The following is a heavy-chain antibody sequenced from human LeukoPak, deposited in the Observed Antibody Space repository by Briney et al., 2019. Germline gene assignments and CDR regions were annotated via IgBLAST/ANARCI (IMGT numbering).Heavy chain of an antibody. CDR2: ISYDGGNK. CDR3: AKAPPGTIFGMGY. V-gene: IGHV3-30*18. Sequence: GGSLRLSCAASGFTFSRYGMHWVRQAPGKGLDWVAFISYDGGNKYYADSVKGRFTISRDNSKNTLYLQMNSLRAEDTAVYYCAKAPPGTIFGMGYWGQGTLVTVSS. D-gene: IGHD3-3*01. J-gene: IGHJ4*02. CDR1: GFTFSRYG.